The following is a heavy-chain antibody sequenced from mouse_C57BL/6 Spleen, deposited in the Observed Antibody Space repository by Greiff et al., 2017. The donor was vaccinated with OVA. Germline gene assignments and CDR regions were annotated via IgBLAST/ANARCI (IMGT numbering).Heavy chain of an antibody. V-gene: IGHV3-6*01. CDR1: GYSITSGYY. D-gene: IGHD4-1*01. Sequence: EVKLVESGPGLVKPSQSLSLTCSVTGYSITSGYYWNWIRQFPGNKLEWMGYISYDGSNNYNPSLKNRISITRDTSKNQFFLKLNSVTTEDTATYYCARAGTGTGDFDYWGQGTTLTVSS. CDR3: ARAGTGTGDFDY. CDR2: ISYDGSN. J-gene: IGHJ2*01.